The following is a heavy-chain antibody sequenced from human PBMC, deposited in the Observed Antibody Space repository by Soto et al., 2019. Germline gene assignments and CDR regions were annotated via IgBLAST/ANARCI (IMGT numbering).Heavy chain of an antibody. CDR2: MNPGSGDT. CDR3: ARVRGRRYHYYIDY. V-gene: IGHV1-8*01. CDR1: GYSFTNND. Sequence: WASVKVSCKASGYSFTNNDVTWVRQATGQGLEWMGWMNPGSGDTGYAQKFQGRVTMTRDISIATAYMELSSLRSDDTAIYYCARVRGRRYHYYIDYWGPGNLVTVAS. D-gene: IGHD2-15*01. J-gene: IGHJ4*02.